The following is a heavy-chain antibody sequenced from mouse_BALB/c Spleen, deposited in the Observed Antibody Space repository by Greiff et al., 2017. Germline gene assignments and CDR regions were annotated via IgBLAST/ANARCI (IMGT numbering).Heavy chain of an antibody. V-gene: IGHV2-6-7*01. CDR2: IWGDGST. CDR3: ARGRYYGSSYEFDY. J-gene: IGHJ2*01. Sequence: VQRVESGPGLVAPSQSLSITCTVSGFSLTGYGVNWVRQPPGKGLEWLGMIWGDGSTDYNSALKSRLSISKDNSKSQVFLKMNSLQTDDTARYYCARGRYYGSSYEFDYWGQGTTLTVSS. CDR1: GFSLTGYG. D-gene: IGHD1-1*01.